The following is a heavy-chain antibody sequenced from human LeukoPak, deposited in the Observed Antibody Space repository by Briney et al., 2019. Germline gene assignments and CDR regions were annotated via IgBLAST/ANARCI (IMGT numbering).Heavy chain of an antibody. CDR1: GFTFSSYW. CDR2: INSDGSST. J-gene: IGHJ4*02. V-gene: IGHV3-74*01. D-gene: IGHD2-15*01. CDR3: ARDPPAVAYDY. Sequence: GGSLRLSCAASGFTFSSYWMHWVRQAPGKGLVWVSRINSDGSSTSYADSVKGRFTTSRDNAKNTLYLQMNSLRAEDTAVYYCARDPPAVAYDYWGQGTLVTVSS.